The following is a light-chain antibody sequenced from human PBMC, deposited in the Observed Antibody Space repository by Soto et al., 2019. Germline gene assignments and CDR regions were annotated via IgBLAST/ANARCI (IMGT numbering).Light chain of an antibody. CDR2: DNN. CDR3: HSYDVSLSGPV. CDR1: SSNIGAGYD. J-gene: IGLJ2*01. V-gene: IGLV1-40*01. Sequence: QSVLTQPPSVSGAPGQRVTISCTGSSSNIGAGYDVHWYQQLPGTAPKGLIYDNNNRPSGVPDRFSGSKSGTSASLAITGLQAEDEADYYCHSYDVSLSGPVFGGGTKVTVL.